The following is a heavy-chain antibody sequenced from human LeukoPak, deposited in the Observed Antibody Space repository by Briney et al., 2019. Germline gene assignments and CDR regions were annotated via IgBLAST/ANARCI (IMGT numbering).Heavy chain of an antibody. CDR1: GGSFSGYY. CDR2: INHSGST. V-gene: IGHV4-34*01. D-gene: IGHD2-15*01. Sequence: PSETLYLTCAVYGGSFSGYYWSWIRQPPGKGLEWIGEINHSGSTNYDPSLKSRVTISVDTSKNQFSLRLSSVTAADTAVYYCARGGYCSGFSCYFDYWGQGTLVTVSP. CDR3: ARGGYCSGFSCYFDY. J-gene: IGHJ4*02.